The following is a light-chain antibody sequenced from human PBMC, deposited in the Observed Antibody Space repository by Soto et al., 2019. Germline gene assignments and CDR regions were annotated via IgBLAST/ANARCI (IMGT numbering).Light chain of an antibody. CDR3: QQVKTYPLT. CDR1: QEISSN. V-gene: IGKV1-9*01. Sequence: DIQLTQSPSFLSASVGDRVTITCRASQEISSNSAWYQQIPGKAPKFLIYAASTLQSGVPSRFSGSGSGTEFTLTISSLQPEDFATYYCQQVKTYPLTFGQGTRLDIK. J-gene: IGKJ5*01. CDR2: AAS.